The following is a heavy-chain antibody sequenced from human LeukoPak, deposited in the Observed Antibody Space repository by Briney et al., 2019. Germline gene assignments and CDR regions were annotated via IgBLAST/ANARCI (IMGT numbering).Heavy chain of an antibody. CDR2: IYYSGST. Sequence: PSETLSLTCTVSGGSISSYYWSWIRQPPGKGLEWIGYIYYSGSTNYNPSLKSRVTISVDTSKNQFSLKLSSVPAADTVVYYCARYELDCSGGSCYSERYYFDYWGQGTLVTVSS. CDR1: GGSISSYY. V-gene: IGHV4-59*12. J-gene: IGHJ4*02. D-gene: IGHD2-15*01. CDR3: ARYELDCSGGSCYSERYYFDY.